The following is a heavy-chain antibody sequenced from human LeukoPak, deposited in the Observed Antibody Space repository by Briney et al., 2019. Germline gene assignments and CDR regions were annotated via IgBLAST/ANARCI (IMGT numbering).Heavy chain of an antibody. D-gene: IGHD3-22*01. J-gene: IGHJ4*02. CDR1: EFNVISNY. Sequence: GGSPRLSCAASEFNVISNYMTWVRQALGKGLEWVSVIYIDASTDYADSVKGRFTISRDNSKNRVYLQMNSLRPEDTAVYYCARSSSSYYYELDYWGQGTLVTVSS. CDR2: IYIDAST. V-gene: IGHV3-53*01. CDR3: ARSSSSYYYELDY.